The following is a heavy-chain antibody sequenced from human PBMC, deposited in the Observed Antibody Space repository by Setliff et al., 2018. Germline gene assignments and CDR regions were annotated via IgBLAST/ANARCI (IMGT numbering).Heavy chain of an antibody. V-gene: IGHV7-4-1*02. CDR3: ARGSRFGTIVYKGDYYMDV. D-gene: IGHD3-10*01. J-gene: IGHJ6*03. CDR1: GYTFTTYA. CDR2: INTNTGNP. Sequence: ASVKVSCKASGYTFTTYAKTWMRQAPGQGLEWMGWINTNTGNPVYAQGFTGRFVFSLDTSVSTAYLQISSLKAEDTAIYYCARGSRFGTIVYKGDYYMDVWGKGTTVTVSS.